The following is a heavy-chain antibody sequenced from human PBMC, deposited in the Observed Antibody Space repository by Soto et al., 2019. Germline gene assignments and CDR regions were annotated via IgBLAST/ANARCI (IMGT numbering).Heavy chain of an antibody. CDR3: PREVQVHTPAFVY. V-gene: IGHV1-69*19. CDR2: ISPVFGAA. J-gene: IGHJ4*02. CDR1: GGTFNTYA. D-gene: IGHD3-10*01. Sequence: QVQLVQSGAEMKKPGSSVKVSCQSSGGTFNTYAMNWVRQAPGQGPEWMGDISPVFGAANYAPKFQGRVTITADESRGTSYMQLSSLTSEDTALYFCPREVQVHTPAFVYWGQGTLVTVSS.